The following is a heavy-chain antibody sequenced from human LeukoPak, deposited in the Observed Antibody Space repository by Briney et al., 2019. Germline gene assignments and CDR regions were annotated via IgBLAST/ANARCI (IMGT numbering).Heavy chain of an antibody. CDR1: GFAVSRNS. D-gene: IGHD6-19*01. CDR3: ARRDTTGWYHHFDY. V-gene: IGHV3-53*01. Sequence: GGSLRLSCVVSGFAVSRNSMSWVRQAAGKGLEWGSILYNRGRANSAHSVSGRFTISRANSRNTLFLQMTSLRADDTAVYYCARRDTTGWYHHFDYWGQGAQVTVSS. J-gene: IGHJ4*02. CDR2: LYNRGRA.